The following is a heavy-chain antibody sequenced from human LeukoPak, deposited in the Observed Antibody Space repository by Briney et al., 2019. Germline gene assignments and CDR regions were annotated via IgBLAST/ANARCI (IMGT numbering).Heavy chain of an antibody. D-gene: IGHD6-13*01. J-gene: IGHJ5*02. V-gene: IGHV4-34*01. Sequence: SGTLSLTCAVYGGSFSDYYWSWIRQPPGKGLEWIGEINHSGSTHYNPSLKSRVTISVDTSKKHFSLQLRSVTAADTAVYYCARKEGGQLVNTRRWFDPWGQGTLVTVSS. CDR3: ARKEGGQLVNTRRWFDP. CDR1: GGSFSDYY. CDR2: INHSGST.